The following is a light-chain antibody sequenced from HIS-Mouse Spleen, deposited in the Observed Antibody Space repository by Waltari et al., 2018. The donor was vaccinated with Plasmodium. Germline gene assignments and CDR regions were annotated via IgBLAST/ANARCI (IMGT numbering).Light chain of an antibody. CDR3: QQYNNWSFT. CDR1: QSVSSN. J-gene: IGKJ3*01. Sequence: EIVMTQSPATLSVSPGERATLSCRASQSVSSNLAWYQQRPGQAPRLLIYGASTRATGSPARFSGSGSGTEFTRTISSLQSEDFAVYYCQQYNNWSFTFGPGTKVDIK. V-gene: IGKV3-15*01. CDR2: GAS.